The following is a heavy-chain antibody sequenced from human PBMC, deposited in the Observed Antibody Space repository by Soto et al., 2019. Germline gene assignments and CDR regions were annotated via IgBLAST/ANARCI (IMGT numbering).Heavy chain of an antibody. V-gene: IGHV3-30*04. CDR3: TKSSGGSSSVGMDY. CDR2: ITRDGYNK. Sequence: PGGSLRLSCAVSGFIFKNYALNWVRQAPGKGLEWVASITRDGYNKYYADSVKGRFTISRDNSKNTLSLQMTALRVEDSSVYYCTKSSGGSSSVGMDYWGPGTLVTVLL. J-gene: IGHJ4*02. CDR1: GFIFKNYA. D-gene: IGHD6-6*01.